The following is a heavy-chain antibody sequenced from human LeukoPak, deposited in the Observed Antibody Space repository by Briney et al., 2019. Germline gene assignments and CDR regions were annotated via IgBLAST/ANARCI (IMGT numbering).Heavy chain of an antibody. Sequence: PGGSLRLSCAASGFTFSSYSMSWVRQAPGKGLEWVSSISGGSSYIYYVDSVKGRFTLSRDNAKNSLYLQMNSLRAEDTAVYYCATSGYSNIDYWGQGTLVTVSS. J-gene: IGHJ4*02. D-gene: IGHD4-11*01. V-gene: IGHV3-21*01. CDR2: ISGGSSYI. CDR1: GFTFSSYS. CDR3: ATSGYSNIDY.